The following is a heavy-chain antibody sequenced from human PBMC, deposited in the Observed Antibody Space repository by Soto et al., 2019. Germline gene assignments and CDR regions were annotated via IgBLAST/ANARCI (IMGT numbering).Heavy chain of an antibody. D-gene: IGHD2-8*01. V-gene: IGHV3-23*01. J-gene: IGHJ4*02. CDR2: VSGRGDST. CDR1: GFTLSAYG. Sequence: ELQVLESGGGLVQPGGSLRLTCAASGFTLSAYGTSWVRQAPGKGLEWFSVVSGRGDSTYYTDSVKGRFTISRDSAKNTVSLPMNSLRAEDTAVYYCATTNYGERDWGQGTLVTVSS. CDR3: ATTNYGERD.